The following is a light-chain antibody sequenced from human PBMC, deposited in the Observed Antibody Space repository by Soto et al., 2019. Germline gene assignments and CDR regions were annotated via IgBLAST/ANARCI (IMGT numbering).Light chain of an antibody. J-gene: IGLJ3*02. Sequence: QSALTQPRSVSGSPGQSVTISCTGTSSEVGGYNYVSWYQQHPGKAPKGMIYDVSKRPSGVPDRFSGSKSGNTASLTISGIQAEDEADYYCCSSAGTYTSVFGGATKLTVL. CDR3: CSSAGTYTSV. CDR1: SSEVGGYNY. CDR2: DVS. V-gene: IGLV2-11*01.